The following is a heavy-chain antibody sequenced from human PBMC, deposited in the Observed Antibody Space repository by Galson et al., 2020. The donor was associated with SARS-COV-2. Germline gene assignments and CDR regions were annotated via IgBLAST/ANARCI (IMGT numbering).Heavy chain of an antibody. V-gene: IGHV3-73*01. Sequence: GGPLSLPCAASGFSFSDSALHWVRQASGKGLEWVGRIRNKADSYATIYGGSVKGRFTISRDDSKNTAYLQMDSLKTDDTAVYYCVRHESGNGIWYFDLWGRGTLVTVSS. D-gene: IGHD1-26*01. J-gene: IGHJ2*01. CDR3: VRHESGNGIWYFDL. CDR1: GFSFSDSA. CDR2: IRNKADSYAT.